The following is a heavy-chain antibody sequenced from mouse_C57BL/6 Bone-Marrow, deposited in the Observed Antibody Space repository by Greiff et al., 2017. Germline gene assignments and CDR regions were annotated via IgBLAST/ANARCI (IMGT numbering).Heavy chain of an antibody. V-gene: IGHV14-4*01. CDR1: GFNIKDDY. Sequence: VQLQQSGAELVRPGASVKLSCTASGFNIKDDYMHWVKQRPEQGLEWIGWIVPENGDTEYASKFQGKATLTADTSSNTAYLQLSSLTSEDTAVYYCTTHYYGSSCVYFDYWGQGTTLTVSS. CDR3: TTHYYGSSCVYFDY. J-gene: IGHJ2*01. D-gene: IGHD1-1*01. CDR2: IVPENGDT.